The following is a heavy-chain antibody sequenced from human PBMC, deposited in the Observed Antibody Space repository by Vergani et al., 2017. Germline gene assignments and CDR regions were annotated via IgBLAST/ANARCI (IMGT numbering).Heavy chain of an antibody. CDR2: VSTGTKSQ. J-gene: IGHJ3*02. CDR3: ARGAHAFDI. V-gene: IGHV3-48*01. Sequence: QLVESGGGWVQPGGSLRLSCVVSGFDFSSYIMNWVRQAPGKGLEWVSFVSTGTKSQSYAESVKGRFTISRDNAKNSLYLQMNSLRAEDTAVYYCARGAHAFDIWGQGTMVTVSS. CDR1: GFDFSSYI.